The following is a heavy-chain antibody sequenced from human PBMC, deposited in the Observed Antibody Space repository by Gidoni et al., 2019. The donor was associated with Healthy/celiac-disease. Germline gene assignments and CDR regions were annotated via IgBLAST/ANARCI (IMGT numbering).Heavy chain of an antibody. CDR3: AKGGSYSAANYFDY. D-gene: IGHD1-26*01. CDR1: GFTFSNYA. Sequence: EVQLLESGGDLVQPGGSLRLSCAASGFTFSNYAMSWVRQAPGKGLEWVSDMTGTGGVTNYADSVRGRFTISRDNSKHTLYLQINSLRAADTALYYCAKGGSYSAANYFDYWGQGTLVTVSS. CDR2: MTGTGGVT. V-gene: IGHV3-23*01. J-gene: IGHJ4*02.